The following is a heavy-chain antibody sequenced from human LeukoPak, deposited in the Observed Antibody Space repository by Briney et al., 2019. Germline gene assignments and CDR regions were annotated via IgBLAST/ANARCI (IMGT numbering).Heavy chain of an antibody. CDR2: ITGDGSGA. Sequence: RGSLRLSCAASGFTFRSYWMHWVRHAPGKELVWVSRITGDGSGANYADSVKGRFTISRDNAKNTLYLQMNSLRAEDTAVYYCARFAVTTAGDYWGQGTLVTVSS. D-gene: IGHD1-1*01. CDR3: ARFAVTTAGDY. J-gene: IGHJ4*02. CDR1: GFTFRSYW. V-gene: IGHV3-74*01.